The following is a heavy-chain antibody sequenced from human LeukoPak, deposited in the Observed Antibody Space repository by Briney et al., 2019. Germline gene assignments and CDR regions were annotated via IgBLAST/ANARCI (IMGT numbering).Heavy chain of an antibody. V-gene: IGHV1-69*01. D-gene: IGHD4-17*01. Sequence: SVKVSCKASGGTFSSYAISWVRQAPGQGLERMGGIIPIFGTANYAQKFQGRVTITADESTSTAYMELSSLRSEDTAVYYCARKLYDYGDYLRDAFDIWGQGTMVTVSS. CDR3: ARKLYDYGDYLRDAFDI. J-gene: IGHJ3*02. CDR1: GGTFSSYA. CDR2: IIPIFGTA.